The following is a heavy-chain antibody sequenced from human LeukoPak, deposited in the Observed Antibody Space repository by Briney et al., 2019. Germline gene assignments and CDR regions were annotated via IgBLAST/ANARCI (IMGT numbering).Heavy chain of an antibody. Sequence: GGSLRLSCAASGFTVSGNYMSWVRQAPGKGLEWVSVIYSGGSTYYADSVKGRFTISRDNSKNTLYLQMNSLRAEDTAVYYCGRVGGRSKAAKGDAFDIWGQGTMVTVSS. D-gene: IGHD6-6*01. CDR3: GRVGGRSKAAKGDAFDI. V-gene: IGHV3-53*01. J-gene: IGHJ3*02. CDR2: IYSGGST. CDR1: GFTVSGNY.